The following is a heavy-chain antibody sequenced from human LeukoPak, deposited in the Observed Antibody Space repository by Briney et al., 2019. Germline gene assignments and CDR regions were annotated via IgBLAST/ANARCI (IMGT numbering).Heavy chain of an antibody. D-gene: IGHD3-3*01. CDR1: GGSISSHY. Sequence: SETLSLTCTVSGGSISSHYWSWIRQPPGKGLEWIGYIYYSGSTNYNPSLKSRVTISVDTSKNQFSLKLSSVTAADTAVYYCARAHEAYYDFWSGYSYVAFDIWGQGTMVTVSS. J-gene: IGHJ3*02. V-gene: IGHV4-59*11. CDR3: ARAHEAYYDFWSGYSYVAFDI. CDR2: IYYSGST.